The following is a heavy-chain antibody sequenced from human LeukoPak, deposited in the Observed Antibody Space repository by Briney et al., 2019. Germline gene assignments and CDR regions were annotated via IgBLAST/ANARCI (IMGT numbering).Heavy chain of an antibody. V-gene: IGHV3-15*01. CDR2: IRSKTNYGTT. J-gene: IGHJ1*01. D-gene: IGHD1-26*01. Sequence: GGSLRLSCAASGFTFSNAWMSWLRQAPGKGLEWVGRIRSKTNYGTTEYAAPVKDRFTISRDDSKSTVYLQINSLKPEDTAVYYCTTGVVPAKWFQHWGQGTLVTVSS. CDR1: GFTFSNAW. CDR3: TTGVVPAKWFQH.